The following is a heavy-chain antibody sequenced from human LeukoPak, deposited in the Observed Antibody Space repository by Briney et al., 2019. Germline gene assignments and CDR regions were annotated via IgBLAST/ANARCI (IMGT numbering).Heavy chain of an antibody. D-gene: IGHD2-2*01. CDR1: GFTFSSYA. V-gene: IGHV3-23*01. CDR2: ISGSGGST. J-gene: IGHJ5*02. CDR3: AKAAVVPAANTRFDP. Sequence: TGGSLRLSCAASGFTFSSYAMSWVRQAPGKGLEWVSAISGSGGSTYYADSVKGRFTISRDNSKNTLYPQMNSLRAEDTAVYYCAKAAVVPAANTRFDPWGQGTLVTVSS.